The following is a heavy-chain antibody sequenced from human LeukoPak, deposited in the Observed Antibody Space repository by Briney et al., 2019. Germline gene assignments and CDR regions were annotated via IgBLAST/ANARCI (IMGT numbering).Heavy chain of an antibody. Sequence: PGGSLRLSCAAAGFTFSSYAMSWVRQAPGKGLEWVSGINNSGGRTYYADSVRGRFTISRDNSKNTLWLQMNSLRAEDTAVYYCAKRMTPGIATGQYFDLWGRGTLVTVSS. D-gene: IGHD6-13*01. CDR1: GFTFSSYA. CDR2: INNSGGRT. V-gene: IGHV3-23*01. J-gene: IGHJ2*01. CDR3: AKRMTPGIATGQYFDL.